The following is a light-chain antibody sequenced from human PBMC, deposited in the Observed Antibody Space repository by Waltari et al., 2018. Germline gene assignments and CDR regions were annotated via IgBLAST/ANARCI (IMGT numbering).Light chain of an antibody. CDR1: QSLVHSDGNTY. CDR2: KIS. V-gene: IGKV2-24*01. CDR3: QQRSDWPPSIT. J-gene: IGKJ5*01. Sequence: DIVMTQTPLSSPVTLGQPASISCRSSQSLVHSDGNTYLGWLQQRPGQPPRLLIYKISNRFPGVPDRFSGSGAVTDFTLKISRVEAEDFALYFCQQRSDWPPSITFGQGTRLEI.